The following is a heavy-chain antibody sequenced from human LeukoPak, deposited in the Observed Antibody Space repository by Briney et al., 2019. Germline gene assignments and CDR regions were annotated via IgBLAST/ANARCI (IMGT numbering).Heavy chain of an antibody. D-gene: IGHD3-22*01. J-gene: IGHJ3*02. Sequence: PAGSLRLSCSASGFSFSSHAMHSVLQAPGKGLEWVAVISYDGSNKYYADSVKGRFTISRDNSKNTLYLQMNSLRAEDTAVYYCAAGSSDYDDAFDIWGQGTMVTVSS. CDR3: AAGSSDYDDAFDI. CDR2: ISYDGSNK. V-gene: IGHV3-30-3*01. CDR1: GFSFSSHA.